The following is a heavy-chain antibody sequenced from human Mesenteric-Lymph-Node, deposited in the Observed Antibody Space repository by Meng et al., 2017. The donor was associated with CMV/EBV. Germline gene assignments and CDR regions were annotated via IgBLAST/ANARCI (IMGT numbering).Heavy chain of an antibody. D-gene: IGHD2-2*02. J-gene: IGHJ6*02. CDR1: GFTFSNAW. CDR2: IKSKTDGGTT. CDR3: TTDSPVIVVVPAGIRRLNYYYYGMDV. Sequence: GGSLRLSCAASGFTFSNAWMSWVRQAPGKGLEWVGRIKSKTDGGTTDYAAPVKGRFTISRDDSKNTLYLQMNSLKTEETAVYYCTTDSPVIVVVPAGIRRLNYYYYGMDVWGQGTTVTVSS. V-gene: IGHV3-15*01.